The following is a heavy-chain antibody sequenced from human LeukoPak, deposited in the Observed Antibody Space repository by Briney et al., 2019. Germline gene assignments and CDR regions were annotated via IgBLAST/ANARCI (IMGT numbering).Heavy chain of an antibody. CDR1: GGTFSSYA. CDR2: IIPILNIA. CDR3: ARDNPPFCNGGTCYSY. Sequence: VASVKVSCKASGGTFSSYAISWVRLAPGQGLEWMVRIIPILNIANYAQKFQGRVTIVADESTSTAYMELSSLRSEDTAVYYCARDNPPFCNGGTCYSYWGQGTLVTVSS. V-gene: IGHV1-69*04. J-gene: IGHJ4*02. D-gene: IGHD2-15*01.